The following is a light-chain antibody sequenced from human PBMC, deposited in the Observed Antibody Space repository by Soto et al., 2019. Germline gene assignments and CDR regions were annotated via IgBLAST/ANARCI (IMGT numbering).Light chain of an antibody. V-gene: IGLV2-14*01. CDR2: EVS. Sequence: QSVLTQPASVSGSPGQSITISCTGTSGDVGGFNYFSCYQQYSGKAPKLMIYEVSSRPSGVSARFSASKSGNTASLTISGLEAEDEADYYCSSFTSSSSLYVFGTGTKVTVL. CDR1: SGDVGGFNY. CDR3: SSFTSSSSLYV. J-gene: IGLJ1*01.